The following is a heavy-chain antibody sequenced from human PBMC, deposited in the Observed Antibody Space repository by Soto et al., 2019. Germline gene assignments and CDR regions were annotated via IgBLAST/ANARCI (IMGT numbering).Heavy chain of an antibody. CDR2: INAGNGNT. CDR3: ARDKIGQKIDC. CDR1: GYTFTSYA. J-gene: IGHJ4*02. D-gene: IGHD3-22*01. Sequence: ASVKVSCKASGYTFTSYAMHWVRQAPGQRLEWMGWINAGNGNTKYSQKLQGRVTITRDTSASTAYMELSSLRSEDTAVYYCARDKIGQKIDCWGQGTLVTVSS. V-gene: IGHV1-3*01.